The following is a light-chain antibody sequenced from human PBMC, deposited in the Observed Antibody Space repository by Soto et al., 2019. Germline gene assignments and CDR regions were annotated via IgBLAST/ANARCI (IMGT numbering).Light chain of an antibody. CDR3: QQSYSTLFT. Sequence: DLQMTQSPSSLSASVGDTVTLTCRASQSISAYLNWYQQKPGKAPKLLIFGASGLQSGVPSRFSGSGSGTDFTLTISSLQPDDSATYYCQQSYSTLFTFGPGTRVDIK. CDR2: GAS. CDR1: QSISAY. J-gene: IGKJ3*01. V-gene: IGKV1-39*01.